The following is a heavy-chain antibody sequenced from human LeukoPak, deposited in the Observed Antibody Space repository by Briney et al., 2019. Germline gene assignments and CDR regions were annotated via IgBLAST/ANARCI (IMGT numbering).Heavy chain of an antibody. Sequence: GASVKVSCKASGYTFTSYGISWVRQAPGQGLEWMGWIGAYNGNTNYAQKLQGRVTMTTDTSTSTAYMELRSLRSDDTAVYYCARSLYCSGGGCLLGVYYFDYWGQGTLVTVSS. V-gene: IGHV1-18*01. CDR1: GYTFTSYG. CDR3: ARSLYCSGGGCLLGVYYFDY. D-gene: IGHD2-15*01. CDR2: IGAYNGNT. J-gene: IGHJ4*02.